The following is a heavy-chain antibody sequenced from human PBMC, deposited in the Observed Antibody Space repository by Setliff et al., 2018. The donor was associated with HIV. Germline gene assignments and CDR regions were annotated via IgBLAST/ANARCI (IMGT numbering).Heavy chain of an antibody. CDR2: IYYTGST. CDR3: ARRTFGSGRIDP. Sequence: SETLSLTCSVSGASISSSSYYWGWIRQPPGKGLEWIGSIYYTGSTYYNPSLKSRVTISVDTSKNQFSLKLSSVTAADTAVYYCARRTFGSGRIDPWGQGTLVTVSS. V-gene: IGHV4-39*01. J-gene: IGHJ5*02. CDR1: GASISSSSYY. D-gene: IGHD3-16*01.